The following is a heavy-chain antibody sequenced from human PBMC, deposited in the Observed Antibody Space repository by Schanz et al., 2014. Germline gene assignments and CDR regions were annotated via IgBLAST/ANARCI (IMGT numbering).Heavy chain of an antibody. CDR1: GGSVSSGGDY. CDR2: ISYSGVT. CDR3: ARDRGHGDLPGDT. Sequence: QVQLQESGPGLVKPSQTLSLTCTVSGGSVSSGGDYWSWIRQHPVKGLEWIGYISYSGVTYYNPSLKSRVTISMHTSKSQCSVNLSSATAADTAVYYCARDRGHGDLPGDTWGQGTMVTVSS. D-gene: IGHD4-17*01. V-gene: IGHV4-31*03. J-gene: IGHJ3*02.